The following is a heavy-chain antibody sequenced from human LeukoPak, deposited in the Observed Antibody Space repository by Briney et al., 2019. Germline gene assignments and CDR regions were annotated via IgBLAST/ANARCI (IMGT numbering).Heavy chain of an antibody. D-gene: IGHD3-22*01. V-gene: IGHV3-11*04. CDR2: ISSSGSTI. J-gene: IGHJ4*02. Sequence: GGSLRLSCVASGFTFSDYYMSWIRQAPGKGLEWVSYISSSGSTIYYADSVKGRFTISRDNAKNSLYLQMNSLRAEDTAVYYCARGSPYYYDSSGHNFDYWGQGTLVTVSS. CDR3: ARGSPYYYDSSGHNFDY. CDR1: GFTFSDYY.